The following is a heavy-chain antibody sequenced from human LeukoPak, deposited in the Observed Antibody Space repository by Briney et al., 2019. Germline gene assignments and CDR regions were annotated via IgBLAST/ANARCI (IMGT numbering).Heavy chain of an antibody. J-gene: IGHJ4*02. CDR1: GFTLSNFW. Sequence: GGSLRLSCLASGFTLSNFWMTWVRQAPGKGLEWVANINQDASEIHYLDSVKGRFTISRDNARNSLYLHMNTLTADDTALYYCYRGDNSFQWGQETLVTVSS. D-gene: IGHD3-16*01. CDR2: INQDASEI. CDR3: YRGDNSFQ. V-gene: IGHV3-7*01.